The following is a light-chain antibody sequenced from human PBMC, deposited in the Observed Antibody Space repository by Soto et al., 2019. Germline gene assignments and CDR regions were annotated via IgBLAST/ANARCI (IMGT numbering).Light chain of an antibody. J-gene: IGLJ2*01. CDR2: EVS. CDR1: SSDVGGYNY. CDR3: SSYTSSSTLVV. Sequence: QSALTQPASVSGSPGQSITISCTGTSSDVGGYNYVSWYQQHPGKAPKLMIFEVSNRPSGVSYRFSGSKSGNTASLTISGLQAEDEADYYCSSYTSSSTLVVFGRGTKLTVL. V-gene: IGLV2-14*01.